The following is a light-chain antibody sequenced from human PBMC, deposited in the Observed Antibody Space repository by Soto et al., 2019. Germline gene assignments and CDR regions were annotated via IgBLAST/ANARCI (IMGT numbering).Light chain of an antibody. CDR2: AAS. J-gene: IGKJ2*01. CDR1: QSISRY. Sequence: DIQMTQSPSSLSASVGDRVTITCRASQSISRYLNWYQQKPGKAPKLLIYAASSLQSGVPSRFSGSGSGTDFTLTISSLQPEDVATYYCQQSYSTPRLFTFGQGTNLEIK. V-gene: IGKV1-39*01. CDR3: QQSYSTPRLFT.